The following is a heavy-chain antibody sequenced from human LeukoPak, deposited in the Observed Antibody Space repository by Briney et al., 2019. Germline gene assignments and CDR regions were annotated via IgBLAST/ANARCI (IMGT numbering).Heavy chain of an antibody. D-gene: IGHD3-22*01. CDR1: HGSISSSSYY. Sequence: PSETLSLTCTVSHGSISSSSYYWGWIRQPPGKGLEWIGSIYYSGSTYYNPSLKSRVTISVDTSKNQFSLKLSSVTAADTAVYYCARDDGIVRPFDPWGQGTLVTVSS. V-gene: IGHV4-39*01. CDR3: ARDDGIVRPFDP. CDR2: IYYSGST. J-gene: IGHJ5*02.